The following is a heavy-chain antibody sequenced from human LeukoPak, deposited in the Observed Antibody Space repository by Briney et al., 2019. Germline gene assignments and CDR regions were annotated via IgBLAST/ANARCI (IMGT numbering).Heavy chain of an antibody. Sequence: PGGSLRLSCVASGFTFSSYGMHWVRQAPGKGLEWVAFIRYDGSTKDYADSVKGRFTISRDNSKNMLYLQLNSLRADDTATYYCARNLGPFDVRGHGTMVTVSS. CDR1: GFTFSSYG. D-gene: IGHD3-16*01. CDR2: IRYDGSTK. V-gene: IGHV3-30*02. CDR3: ARNLGPFDV. J-gene: IGHJ3*01.